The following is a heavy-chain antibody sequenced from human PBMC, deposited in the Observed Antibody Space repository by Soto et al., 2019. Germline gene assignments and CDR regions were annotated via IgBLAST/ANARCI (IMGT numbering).Heavy chain of an antibody. D-gene: IGHD3-3*02. CDR2: IIPMFEKT. CDR3: SYISSPFGFDF. Sequence: QVQLVQSGAEVKQPGSSVKVSCKASGGTFSSYVISWVRQAPGQGLEWMGGIIPMFEKTTYAQSFQGRVTITEDESTSTAYMALSSLRSEDPAFYFCSYISSPFGFDFWGQGSLVTVSS. CDR1: GGTFSSYV. J-gene: IGHJ4*02. V-gene: IGHV1-69*01.